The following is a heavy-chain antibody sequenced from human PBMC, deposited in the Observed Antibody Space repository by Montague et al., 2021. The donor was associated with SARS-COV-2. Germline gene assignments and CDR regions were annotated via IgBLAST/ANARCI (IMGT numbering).Heavy chain of an antibody. Sequence: SLRLSCATSGFTFDDYGMSWVRQAPGKGLEWVSGINWNGSGTGYADSVKGRFTISRDSAKNPLQLQMNNLRAEDTALYYCARWFGEVLWDDAFDIWGQGTMVTVSS. J-gene: IGHJ3*02. CDR3: ARWFGEVLWDDAFDI. D-gene: IGHD3-10*01. CDR1: GFTFDDYG. CDR2: INWNGSGT. V-gene: IGHV3-20*04.